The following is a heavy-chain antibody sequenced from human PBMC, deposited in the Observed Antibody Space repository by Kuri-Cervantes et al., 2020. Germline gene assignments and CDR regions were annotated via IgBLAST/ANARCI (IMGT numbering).Heavy chain of an antibody. CDR1: GYTFTRYD. Sequence: ASVKVSCKASGYTFTRYDINWVRQATGQGLEWMGWMNTNSGNTAYAPRFQARVTMTRNTSISTAYMELSSLGFDDTAVYYCAAESLGSVRPGFDPWGQGTLVTVSS. V-gene: IGHV1-8*01. J-gene: IGHJ5*02. CDR3: AAESLGSVRPGFDP. CDR2: MNTNSGNT. D-gene: IGHD3-16*01.